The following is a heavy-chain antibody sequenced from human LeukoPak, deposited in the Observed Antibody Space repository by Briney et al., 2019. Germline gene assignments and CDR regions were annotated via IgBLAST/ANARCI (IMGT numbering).Heavy chain of an antibody. V-gene: IGHV3-48*03. D-gene: IGHD2-2*02. CDR1: GFTFSTYE. J-gene: IGHJ6*02. CDR2: ISGSGSTI. CDR3: ASRLYAVIMDV. Sequence: GGSLRLSCAASGFTFSTYEMNWVRQAPGQGLEWVSYISGSGSTIFYADSVKGRFTISRDNAKNSLSLQMNSLRAEDTAVYYCASRLYAVIMDVWGQGTTVTVSS.